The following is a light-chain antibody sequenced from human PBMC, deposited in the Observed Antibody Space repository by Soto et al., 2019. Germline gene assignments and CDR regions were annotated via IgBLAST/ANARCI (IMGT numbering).Light chain of an antibody. CDR3: SSYTSSSTYV. J-gene: IGLJ1*01. CDR2: DVS. Sequence: QSVLTQPASVSGSPGQSITISCTGTRSDFGGYNYVSWYQQHPGKAPKLMIYDVSNRPSGVSNRFSGSKSGNTASLTISGLQAEDEADYYCSSYTSSSTYVFGTGTKVTVL. V-gene: IGLV2-14*01. CDR1: RSDFGGYNY.